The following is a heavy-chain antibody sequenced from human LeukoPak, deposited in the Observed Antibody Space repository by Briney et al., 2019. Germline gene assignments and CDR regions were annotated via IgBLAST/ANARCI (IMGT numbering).Heavy chain of an antibody. J-gene: IGHJ4*02. CDR3: AREWVGSGWYGGFDY. CDR1: GFTVSSNY. D-gene: IGHD6-19*01. V-gene: IGHV3-53*01. Sequence: PGGSLRLSCAASGFTVSSNYMSWVRQAPGKGLEWVSVIYSGGSTYYADSVKGRFTISRDNSKNTLYLQMNSLRAEDTAVYYCAREWVGSGWYGGFDYWGQGTLVTVSS. CDR2: IYSGGST.